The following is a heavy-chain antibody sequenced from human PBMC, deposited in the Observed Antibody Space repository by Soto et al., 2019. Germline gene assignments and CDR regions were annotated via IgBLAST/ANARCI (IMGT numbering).Heavy chain of an antibody. CDR3: ARGRRWQQPFDY. CDR1: GYTFSSYD. CDR2: MSPNSGNT. J-gene: IGHJ4*02. V-gene: IGHV1-8*01. D-gene: IGHD6-13*01. Sequence: QVQLVQSGAEVKKPGASVKVSCKASGYTFSSYDIYWVRQATGQGLEWMGWMSPNSGNTGYAQKFQGRVTMTRNTSISTAYMELSSLRSEDTAVYYCARGRRWQQPFDYWGQGTLVTVSS.